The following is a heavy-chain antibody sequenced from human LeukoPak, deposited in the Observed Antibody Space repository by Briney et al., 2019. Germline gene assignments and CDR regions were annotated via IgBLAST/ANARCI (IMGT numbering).Heavy chain of an antibody. CDR2: IYSGGST. Sequence: PGGSLRLSCAASGFTVSSNYMIWLRQAPGKGLEWVSVIYSGGSTYYADSVKGRFTISRDNSKNTLYLPMNSLRAEDTAVYYCARDRVAYSSSWYSRSEDRRRSYCYSGMDVWGQGTTVTVSS. CDR3: ARDRVAYSSSWYSRSEDRRRSYCYSGMDV. D-gene: IGHD6-13*01. CDR1: GFTVSSNY. J-gene: IGHJ6*02. V-gene: IGHV3-66*01.